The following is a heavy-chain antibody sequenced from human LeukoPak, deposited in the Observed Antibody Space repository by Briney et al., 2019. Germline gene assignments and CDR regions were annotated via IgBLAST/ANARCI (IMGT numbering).Heavy chain of an antibody. V-gene: IGHV3-21*01. CDR2: ISSSSSYI. Sequence: GGSLRLSCAASGFTFSSYSMNWVRRAPGRGLEWVSSISSSSSYIYYADSVKGRFTISRDNAKNSLYLQMNSLRAEDTAVYYCARDDQPFGHWGQGTLVTVSS. CDR3: ARDDQPFGH. CDR1: GFTFSSYS. J-gene: IGHJ4*02.